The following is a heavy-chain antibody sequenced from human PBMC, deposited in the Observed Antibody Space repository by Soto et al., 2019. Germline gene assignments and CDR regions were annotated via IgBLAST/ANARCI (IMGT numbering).Heavy chain of an antibody. J-gene: IGHJ6*02. CDR1: GYTFTSYG. CDR2: ISAYNGNT. D-gene: IGHD3-16*01. V-gene: IGHV1-18*01. Sequence: QVQLVQSGAEVKKPGASVKVSCKASGYTFTSYGISWVRQAPGQGLEWMGWISAYNGNTNYAQKLQGRVTMTPDTSTSTAYMELRSLRSDDTAVYYCARDQYYDYVWGSWPNYYYYGMDVWGQGTTVTVSS. CDR3: ARDQYYDYVWGSWPNYYYYGMDV.